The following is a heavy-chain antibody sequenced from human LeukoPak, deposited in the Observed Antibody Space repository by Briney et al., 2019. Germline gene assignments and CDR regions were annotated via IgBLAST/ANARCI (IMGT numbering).Heavy chain of an antibody. CDR1: GFTFNTHA. CDR3: AKTTTGYSSGRYPGWPADS. D-gene: IGHD6-19*01. CDR2: IFGSGGSA. J-gene: IGHJ4*02. V-gene: IGHV3-23*01. Sequence: GGSLRLSCAASGFTFNTHAMYGVRQAPGKGLEWGSGIFGSGGSAHYADSVKGRFTISRDNSKNTVYLQMNSLRAEDTAVYYCAKTTTGYSSGRYPGWPADSWGQGALVTVSS.